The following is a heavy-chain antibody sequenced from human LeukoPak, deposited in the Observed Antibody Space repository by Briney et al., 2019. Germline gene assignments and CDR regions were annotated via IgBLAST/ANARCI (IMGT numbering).Heavy chain of an antibody. D-gene: IGHD3-3*01. V-gene: IGHV3-73*01. Sequence: PGGSLGLSCAASGFTFSGSAMHWVRQASGKGLEWVGRIRSKANSYATAYAASVKGRFTISRDDSKNTAYLQMNSLKTEDTAVYYCSLWSGYYLDAFDIWGQGTMVTVSS. CDR1: GFTFSGSA. CDR2: IRSKANSYAT. J-gene: IGHJ3*02. CDR3: SLWSGYYLDAFDI.